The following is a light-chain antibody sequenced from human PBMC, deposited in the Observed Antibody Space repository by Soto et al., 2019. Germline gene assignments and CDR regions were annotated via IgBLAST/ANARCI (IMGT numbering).Light chain of an antibody. CDR2: GAS. V-gene: IGKV3-15*01. J-gene: IGKJ1*01. CDR3: QRYHNWPRT. CDR1: QSVSTD. Sequence: EIVMTQSPATLSVFAGERVTLSCRASQSVSTDLAWYQQKPGQAPRLLIYGASTRATAIPATFSGSGSGTEFTLTISSLQSEDFAVYYCQRYHNWPRTFGQGTKVEI.